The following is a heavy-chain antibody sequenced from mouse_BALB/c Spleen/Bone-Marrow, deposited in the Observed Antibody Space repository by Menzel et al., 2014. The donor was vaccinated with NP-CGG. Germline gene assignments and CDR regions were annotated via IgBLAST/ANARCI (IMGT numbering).Heavy chain of an antibody. CDR3: ARYLNYYGAMDY. V-gene: IGHV2-9*02. D-gene: IGHD1-1*01. Sequence: QVQLKDSGPGLVAPSQSLSIPCTVSGFSLTSHGVHWVRQSPGKGLEWLGIIWAGGSTNHNLALMSRLSISKDNSKSQVFLKMNSLQTDDTAIYYCARYLNYYGAMDYWGQGTSVTVSS. CDR1: GFSLTSHG. J-gene: IGHJ4*01. CDR2: IWAGGST.